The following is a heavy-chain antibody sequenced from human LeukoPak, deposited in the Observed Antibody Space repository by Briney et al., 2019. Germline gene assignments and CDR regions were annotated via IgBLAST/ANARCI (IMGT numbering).Heavy chain of an antibody. D-gene: IGHD6-19*01. CDR2: IYYSGST. CDR1: GGSISSYY. CDR3: AREGQWLATRGYYFDY. J-gene: IGHJ4*02. V-gene: IGHV4-59*01. Sequence: NTSETLSLTCTVSGGSISSYYWSWIRQPPGKGLEWIGYIYYSGSTNYNPSLKSRVTISVDTSKNQFSLKLSSVTAADTAVYYCAREGQWLATRGYYFDYWGQGTLVTVSS.